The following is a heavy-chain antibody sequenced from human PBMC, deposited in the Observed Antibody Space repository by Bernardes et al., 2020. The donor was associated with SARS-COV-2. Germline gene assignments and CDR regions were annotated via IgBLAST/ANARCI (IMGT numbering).Heavy chain of an antibody. CDR1: GFTFSNYV. V-gene: IGHV3-30*18. CDR3: AKDQRWREQYYYGMDV. J-gene: IGHJ6*02. CDR2: ISNDGRNK. D-gene: IGHD1-26*01. Sequence: GGSLRLSCAASGFTFSNYVMHWVRQAPGKGLEWVAVISNDGRNKHYADSVKGRFTISRDNSKNTLYLQMNSLRAEDTAVYYCAKDQRWREQYYYGMDVWGQGTTVTVSS.